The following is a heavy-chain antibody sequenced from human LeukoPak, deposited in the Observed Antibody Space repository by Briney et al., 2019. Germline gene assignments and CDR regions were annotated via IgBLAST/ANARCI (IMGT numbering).Heavy chain of an antibody. J-gene: IGHJ4*02. CDR1: GFTFDTFA. D-gene: IGHD7-27*01. V-gene: IGHV3-23*01. Sequence: GGSLRLSCAASGFTFDTFAMVWVRLAPGKGLEWVSSIGNTETYYADSVKGRFTISRDNSKSTIYLHMNNLRAEDTALYYCARDGQAFNSNWDYFEYWGQGTPVTVSS. CDR2: IGNTET. CDR3: ARDGQAFNSNWDYFEY.